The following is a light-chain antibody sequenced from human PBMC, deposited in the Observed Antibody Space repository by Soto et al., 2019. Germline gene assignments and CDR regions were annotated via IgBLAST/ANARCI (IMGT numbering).Light chain of an antibody. Sequence: QSALTQPASVSGSPGQSITISCTGTSSDVGGYKYVSWYQQNPGKAPKLMIYEVSNRPSGVSNRFSGSKSGNTASLTISGLQAEDEADYYCSSYTSSRTLDVFGTGTKVTVL. CDR3: SSYTSSRTLDV. J-gene: IGLJ1*01. CDR1: SSDVGGYKY. CDR2: EVS. V-gene: IGLV2-14*01.